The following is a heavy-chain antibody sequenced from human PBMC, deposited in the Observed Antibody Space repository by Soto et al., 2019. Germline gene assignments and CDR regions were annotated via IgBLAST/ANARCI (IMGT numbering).Heavy chain of an antibody. CDR2: IWYDGSNK. Sequence: GGSLRLSCAASGFTFNSYGMHWVRQAPGKGLEWVALIWYDGSNKYYADSVKGRFTISRDNSNNTLYLQMNSLRAEDTAVYYCALHQYKGPAATGRFDPWGQGTLVTVSS. V-gene: IGHV3-33*03. CDR3: ALHQYKGPAATGRFDP. CDR1: GFTFNSYG. J-gene: IGHJ5*02. D-gene: IGHD2-15*01.